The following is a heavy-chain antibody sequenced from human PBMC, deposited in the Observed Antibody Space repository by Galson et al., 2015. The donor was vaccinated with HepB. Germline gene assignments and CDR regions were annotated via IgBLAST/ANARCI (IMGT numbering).Heavy chain of an antibody. CDR1: GFTFGSYA. Sequence: SLRLSCAASGFTFGSYAMSWVRQAPGKGLECVSAISASSGSTNYADSGNGRFPNSRENSKNTPYRQMDSLRAEDTAVYYCVKDPKYYYDSSGYFYVPPPVQRSWGQGTLVTVSS. D-gene: IGHD3-22*01. CDR2: ISASSGST. V-gene: IGHV3-23*01. J-gene: IGHJ4*02. CDR3: VKDPKYYYDSSGYFYVPPPVQRS.